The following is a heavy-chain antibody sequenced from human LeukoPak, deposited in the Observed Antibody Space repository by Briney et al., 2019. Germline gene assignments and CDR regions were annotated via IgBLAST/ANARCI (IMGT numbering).Heavy chain of an antibody. D-gene: IGHD1-26*01. CDR2: ISAYNGNT. CDR3: AREPTRVGADLIDY. V-gene: IGHV1-18*01. Sequence: ASVKVSCKASGYTFTSYGISWVRQAPGQGLEWMGWISAYNGNTNYAQKLQGRVTMTTDTSTSTAYMELRSLRSDDTAVYYCAREPTRVGADLIDYWGQGTLVTVSS. CDR1: GYTFTSYG. J-gene: IGHJ4*02.